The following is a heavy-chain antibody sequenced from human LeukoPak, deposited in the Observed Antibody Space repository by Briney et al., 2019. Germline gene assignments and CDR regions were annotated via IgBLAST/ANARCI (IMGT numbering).Heavy chain of an antibody. CDR1: GFTFSSYG. J-gene: IGHJ4*02. D-gene: IGHD3-16*01. Sequence: GGSLRLSCAASGFTFSSYGMHWVRQAPGKGLEWVAFIRYDGSNKYYADSVKGRFTISRDNSKNTQYLQMNSLRAEDTAVYYCARGPRLYNYGPAWGQGTLVTVTS. CDR2: IRYDGSNK. V-gene: IGHV3-30*02. CDR3: ARGPRLYNYGPA.